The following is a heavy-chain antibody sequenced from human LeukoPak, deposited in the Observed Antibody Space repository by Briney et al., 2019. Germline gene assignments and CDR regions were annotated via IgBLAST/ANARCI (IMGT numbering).Heavy chain of an antibody. CDR3: AKALDSGALPRGASYFAY. D-gene: IGHD2-15*01. V-gene: IGHV3-23*01. J-gene: IGHJ4*02. Sequence: GGSLRLSCAASGFTFSTYAMRWVRQAPGKGLEWVSAISGSGGSTYYADYVKGRFTISRDNSKNTLYLQMNSLRAEDTAVYYCAKALDSGALPRGASYFAYWGQGTLVTVSS. CDR2: ISGSGGST. CDR1: GFTFSTYA.